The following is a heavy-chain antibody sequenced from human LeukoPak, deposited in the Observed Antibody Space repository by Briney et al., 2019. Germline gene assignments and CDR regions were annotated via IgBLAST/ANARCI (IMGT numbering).Heavy chain of an antibody. V-gene: IGHV4-34*01. CDR1: GGSFSGYY. Sequence: SETLSLTCAVYGGSFSGYYWSWIRRPPGKGLEWIGEINHSGSTNYNPSLKSRVTISVDTSKNQFSLKLSSVTAADTAVYYCARDPSIAAADWGQGTLVTVSS. CDR3: ARDPSIAAAD. J-gene: IGHJ4*02. CDR2: INHSGST. D-gene: IGHD6-13*01.